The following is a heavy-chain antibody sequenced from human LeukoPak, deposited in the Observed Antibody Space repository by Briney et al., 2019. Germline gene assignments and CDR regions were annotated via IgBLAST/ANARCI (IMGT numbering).Heavy chain of an antibody. CDR3: ARDLYGDSVDY. V-gene: IGHV1-46*01. CDR2: INPSGGST. D-gene: IGHD4-17*01. Sequence: ASVKVSCKASGYTFTSYYMHWVRHAPGQGLEWMGIINPSGGSTSYAQKFQGRVTMTRDMCTSTVYMELSSLSSEDTAVYYCARDLYGDSVDYWGQGTLVTVSS. J-gene: IGHJ4*02. CDR1: GYTFTSYY.